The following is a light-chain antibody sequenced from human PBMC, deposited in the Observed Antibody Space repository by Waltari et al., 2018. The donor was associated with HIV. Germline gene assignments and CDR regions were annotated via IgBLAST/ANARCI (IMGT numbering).Light chain of an antibody. V-gene: IGLV2-8*01. CDR2: EVS. CDR1: SSDVGGYKS. Sequence: QSALTQPPSASGSPGQSVTISCTGTSSDVGGYKSVSWYQQHPGKAPQVMIYEVSKRHSGVPDRFSGSKAGNTASLTVSGLQAEDEADYYCSSYAGSNNVVFGGGTKLTVL. J-gene: IGLJ2*01. CDR3: SSYAGSNNVV.